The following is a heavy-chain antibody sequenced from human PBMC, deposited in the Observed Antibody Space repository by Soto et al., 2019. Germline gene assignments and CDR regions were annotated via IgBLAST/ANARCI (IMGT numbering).Heavy chain of an antibody. CDR1: GGTFNTFA. Sequence: QVQLVQSGAEVKKPGSSVKVSCKASGGTFNTFAISWVRQAPGQGLEWMGGIIPIFGPANYAEKFQGRVTITADKSTSTAYLELTSLTSEDTAVYYCARAAKRYFDYWGQGTLVTVSS. CDR2: IIPIFGPA. J-gene: IGHJ4*02. CDR3: ARAAKRYFDY. V-gene: IGHV1-69*06.